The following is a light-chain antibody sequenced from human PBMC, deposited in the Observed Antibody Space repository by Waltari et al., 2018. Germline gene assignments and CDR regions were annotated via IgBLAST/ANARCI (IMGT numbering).Light chain of an antibody. CDR1: QTVLYSSNNKNC. CDR2: WAS. J-gene: IGKJ4*01. CDR3: QQYYSAPLT. V-gene: IGKV4-1*01. Sequence: DIVMTQSPDSLAVSLGERDSINCKSSQTVLYSSNNKNCLAWYQQKPGQAPKLLIYWASTRESGVPDRFSASGSGTDFTLTISSLQAEDVAVYFCQQYYSAPLTFGGGTKVEIK.